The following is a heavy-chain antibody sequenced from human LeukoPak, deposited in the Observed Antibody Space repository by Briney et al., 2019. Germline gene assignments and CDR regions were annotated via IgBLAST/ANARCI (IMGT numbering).Heavy chain of an antibody. CDR3: ATQAYGGPTDY. V-gene: IGHV3-30*03. J-gene: IGHJ4*02. D-gene: IGHD4-23*01. CDR1: GFTFSRFG. Sequence: GGSLRLSCAASGFTFSRFGMHWVRQAPGKGLEWVALISYDGRNKYYADSVKGRFTISRDNAKNTLYLQMNSLRAEDTAVYYCATQAYGGPTDYWGQGTLVTVSS. CDR2: ISYDGRNK.